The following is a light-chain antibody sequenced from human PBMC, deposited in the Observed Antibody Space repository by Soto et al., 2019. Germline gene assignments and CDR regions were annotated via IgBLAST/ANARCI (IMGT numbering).Light chain of an antibody. CDR1: QSINKW. V-gene: IGKV1-5*03. CDR3: QQLNSYPIT. CDR2: EVS. J-gene: IGKJ5*01. Sequence: DILLTQSPSTLSASGGERVTISCRASQSINKWLAWYQHKPGKAPNLLIYEVSTLHSGVPSRFSGSGSGTEFTLTISSLQPEDFATYYCQQLNSYPITFGQGTRLEIK.